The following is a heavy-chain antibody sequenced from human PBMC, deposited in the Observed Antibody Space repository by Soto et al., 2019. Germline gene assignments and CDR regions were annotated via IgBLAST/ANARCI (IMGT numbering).Heavy chain of an antibody. CDR3: ARGSGYYYWDDY. CDR2: INAGNGNT. V-gene: IGHV1-3*01. Sequence: ASVKVSCKASGYAFTSYAMHWVRQAPGQRLEWMGWINAGNGNTKYSQKFQGRVTITRDTSASTAYMELSSLRSEETAVYYCARGSGYYYWDDYWGQGTLVTVSS. D-gene: IGHD3-22*01. CDR1: GYAFTSYA. J-gene: IGHJ4*02.